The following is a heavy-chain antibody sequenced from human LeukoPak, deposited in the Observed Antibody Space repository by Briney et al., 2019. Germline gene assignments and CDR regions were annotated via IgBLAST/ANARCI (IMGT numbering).Heavy chain of an antibody. D-gene: IGHD3-16*01. CDR3: AEGVSPFDFDY. CDR2: IIPILGIA. Sequence: ASGKVSCKASGGTFSSYAISWVRQAPGQGLEWMGRIIPILGIANYAQKFQGRVTITADKSTGTAYMELSSLRSEDTAVYYCAEGVSPFDFDYWGQGTLVTVSS. CDR1: GGTFSSYA. V-gene: IGHV1-69*04. J-gene: IGHJ4*02.